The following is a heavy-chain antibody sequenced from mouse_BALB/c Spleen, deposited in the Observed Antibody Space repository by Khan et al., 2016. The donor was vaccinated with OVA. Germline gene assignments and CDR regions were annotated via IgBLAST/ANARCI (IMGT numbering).Heavy chain of an antibody. CDR2: IDPFNGGT. J-gene: IGHJ4*01. V-gene: IGHV1S135*01. CDR1: DYSFTSYY. CDR3: ARRTLDY. Sequence: VQLQQSGPELMKPGASVKISCKASDYSFTSYYMHWVKQSHGKSLEWIGCIDPFNGGTTYNQKFKGKATLTVDKSSSTAYMHLSILTSEDSAVYCCARRTLDYWGQGTSVTVSS.